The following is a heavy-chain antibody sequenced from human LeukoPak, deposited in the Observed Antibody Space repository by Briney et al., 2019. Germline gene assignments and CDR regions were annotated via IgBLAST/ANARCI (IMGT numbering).Heavy chain of an antibody. J-gene: IGHJ4*02. D-gene: IGHD1-26*01. CDR3: ARDFNELLGDDY. Sequence: GGSLRLSCAASGFTFSSYAMHWVRQAPGKGLEWVAVISYDGSNKYYADSVKGRFTISRDNSKNTLYLQMNSLRAEDTAVYYCARDFNELLGDDYWGQGTLVTVSS. V-gene: IGHV3-30-3*01. CDR1: GFTFSSYA. CDR2: ISYDGSNK.